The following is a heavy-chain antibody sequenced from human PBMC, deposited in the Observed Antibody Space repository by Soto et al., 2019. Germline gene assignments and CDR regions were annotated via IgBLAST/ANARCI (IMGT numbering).Heavy chain of an antibody. CDR1: GFTFSRYS. Sequence: EVQLVESGGGLVQPGGSLRLSCAASGFTFSRYSMNWVRQAPGKGLEWVSYISSSSSTIYYADFVKGRFTISRDNAKNTLYLQMNSLIDEDKAVYYCAREGGSLNWFDPWGQGTLVTVSS. CDR3: AREGGSLNWFDP. CDR2: ISSSSSTI. J-gene: IGHJ5*02. D-gene: IGHD1-26*01. V-gene: IGHV3-48*02.